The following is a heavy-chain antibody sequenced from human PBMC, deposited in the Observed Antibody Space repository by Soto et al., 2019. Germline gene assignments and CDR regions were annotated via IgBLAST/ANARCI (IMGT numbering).Heavy chain of an antibody. CDR1: GYSISSGYY. CDR2: IYHSGST. CDR3: ARDDSFDY. V-gene: IGHV4-38-2*02. Sequence: SETLSLTCAVSGYSISSGYYWGWIRQPPGKGLEWIGSIYHSGSTYYSPSLKSRVTISVDTSKNQFSLKLSSVTAADTAVYYCARDDSFDYWGQGTLVTVSS. J-gene: IGHJ4*02.